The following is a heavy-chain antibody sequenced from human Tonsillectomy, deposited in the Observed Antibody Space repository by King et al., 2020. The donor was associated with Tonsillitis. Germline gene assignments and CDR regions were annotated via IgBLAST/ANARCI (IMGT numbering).Heavy chain of an antibody. V-gene: IGHV3-21*01. CDR1: GFTFSSYS. J-gene: IGHJ4*02. CDR2: ISSSSIYI. D-gene: IGHD4-23*01. CDR3: ASDTVAAGFDY. Sequence: VQLVESGGGLVKPGGSLRLSCAASGFTFSSYSMNWVRQAPGKGLEWVASISSSSIYIYYADSVKGRFTISRDNAENSLYLQMNSLRAEDTAVYYCASDTVAAGFDYWGQGTLVTVSS.